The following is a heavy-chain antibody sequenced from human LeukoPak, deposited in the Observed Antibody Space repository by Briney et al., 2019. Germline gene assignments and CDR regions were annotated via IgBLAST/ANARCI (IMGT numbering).Heavy chain of an antibody. D-gene: IGHD6-19*01. Sequence: PGGSLRLSCAASGFTFDDYAMHWVRQAPGKGLEWVSGISWNSGSIDYADSVKGRFTISRDNAKTSLYLQMNSLRAEDMALYYCAKVGAVAGDYFDYWGQGTLVTVSS. CDR1: GFTFDDYA. CDR3: AKVGAVAGDYFDY. J-gene: IGHJ4*02. V-gene: IGHV3-9*03. CDR2: ISWNSGSI.